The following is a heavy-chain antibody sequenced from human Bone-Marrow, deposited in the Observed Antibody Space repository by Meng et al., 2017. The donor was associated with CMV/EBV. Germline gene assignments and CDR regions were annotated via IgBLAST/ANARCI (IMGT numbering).Heavy chain of an antibody. D-gene: IGHD1-7*01. Sequence: GGSLRLSCAASGFTFSSYPMTWVRQAPGKGLEWVSSISETGGGTYYADSVKGRFTISRDNSKNTLYLQMFSLRADDTAIYYCAKQGIGTHDYWGQGTLVTVSS. V-gene: IGHV3-23*01. CDR1: GFTFSSYP. CDR3: AKQGIGTHDY. J-gene: IGHJ4*02. CDR2: ISETGGGT.